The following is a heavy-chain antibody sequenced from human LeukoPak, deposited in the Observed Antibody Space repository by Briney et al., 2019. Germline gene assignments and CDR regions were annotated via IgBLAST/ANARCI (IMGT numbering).Heavy chain of an antibody. CDR2: IYSGGAT. Sequence: GGSLRLSCAASGFSVGDNYMSWVRQAPGKGLEWVSVIYSGGATWCADSVKGRFTISRDRAKNTLYLQMNGLRAEDTALYYCATAPSSIFDYWGQGALVTVSS. CDR1: GFSVGDNY. D-gene: IGHD2-2*01. CDR3: ATAPSSIFDY. V-gene: IGHV3-53*01. J-gene: IGHJ4*02.